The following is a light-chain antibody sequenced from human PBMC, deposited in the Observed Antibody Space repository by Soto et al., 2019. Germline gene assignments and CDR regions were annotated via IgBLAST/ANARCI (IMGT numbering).Light chain of an antibody. CDR1: QDINSY. CDR2: EAS. CDR3: QQTRSYPST. Sequence: IQLTQSPSSLSASIGDRVTITCRASQDINSYLAWYQQKPGKAPNLLIYEASILQRGVPSRFSGSSYGTDFTLTISSLQAEDFATYYCQQTRSYPSTFGGGTKVDIK. J-gene: IGKJ4*01. V-gene: IGKV1-9*01.